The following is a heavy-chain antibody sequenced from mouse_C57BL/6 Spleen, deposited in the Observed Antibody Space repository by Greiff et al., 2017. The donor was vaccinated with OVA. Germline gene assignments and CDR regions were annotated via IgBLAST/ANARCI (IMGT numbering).Heavy chain of an antibody. CDR2: IDPSDSYT. CDR1: GYTFTSYW. Sequence: VQLQQPGAELVMPGASVKLSCKASGYTFTSYWMHWVKQRPGQGLEWIGEIDPSDSYTNYNQKFKGKSTLTVDKSSSTAYMQLSSLTSEDSAVYYCARWLLPNAMDYWGQGTSVTVSS. J-gene: IGHJ4*01. CDR3: ARWLLPNAMDY. V-gene: IGHV1-69*01. D-gene: IGHD2-3*01.